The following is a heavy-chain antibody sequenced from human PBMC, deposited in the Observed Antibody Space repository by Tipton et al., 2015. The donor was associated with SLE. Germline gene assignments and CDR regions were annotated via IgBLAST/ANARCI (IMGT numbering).Heavy chain of an antibody. V-gene: IGHV3-74*01. CDR3: ATGVQASYVYSDY. CDR2: IKSDGSGT. D-gene: IGHD3-16*01. Sequence: SLRLSCAASGFTFSRYWMHWVRQAPGKGLVWVSRIKSDGSGTSYADSVKGRFTISRDNAKNTLYLQMNSLRAEDTAVYYCATGVQASYVYSDYWGQGTLVIVSS. J-gene: IGHJ4*02. CDR1: GFTFSRYW.